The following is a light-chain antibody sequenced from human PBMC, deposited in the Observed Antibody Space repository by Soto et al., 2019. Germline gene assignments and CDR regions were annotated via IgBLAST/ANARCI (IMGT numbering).Light chain of an antibody. Sequence: EIVMTQSPATLSVSPGERATLSCMASQSVSTDLAWYQQKPGQAPRLLIYGASTRATGIPARFSGSGSGTEFTLTISSLQSEDFAVYYCQQFHNWPPITFGQGTRLEIK. CDR3: QQFHNWPPIT. CDR1: QSVSTD. V-gene: IGKV3-15*01. J-gene: IGKJ5*01. CDR2: GAS.